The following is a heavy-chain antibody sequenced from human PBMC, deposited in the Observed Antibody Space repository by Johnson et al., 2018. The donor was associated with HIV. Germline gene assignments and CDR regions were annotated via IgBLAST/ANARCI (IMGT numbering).Heavy chain of an antibody. V-gene: IGHV3-66*01. D-gene: IGHD2-8*01. CDR1: EFTVSANY. J-gene: IGHJ3*02. Sequence: VQLVESGGGLVQPGGSLRLSCAASEFTVSANYMSWVRQAPGKGLEWVSVTYSGGTTLYADSVKGRFTISRDNSRNTLYLQMSSLRVEDTAVYYCASVRRGAFDMWGQGTVVTVSS. CDR2: TYSGGTT. CDR3: ASVRRGAFDM.